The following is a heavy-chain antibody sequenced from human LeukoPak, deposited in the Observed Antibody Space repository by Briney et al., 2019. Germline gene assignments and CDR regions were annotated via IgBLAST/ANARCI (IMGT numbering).Heavy chain of an antibody. CDR1: GYTFTSYG. J-gene: IGHJ4*02. V-gene: IGHV1-18*01. CDR2: ISAYNGNT. D-gene: IGHD3-16*01. Sequence: ASVKVSCKASGYTFTSYGISWVRQAPGQGLEWMGWISAYNGNTNYAQKFQGRVTMTRDTSISTAYMELSRLRSDDTAVYYCARDNDSRDPPHFDYWGQGILVTVSS. CDR3: ARDNDSRDPPHFDY.